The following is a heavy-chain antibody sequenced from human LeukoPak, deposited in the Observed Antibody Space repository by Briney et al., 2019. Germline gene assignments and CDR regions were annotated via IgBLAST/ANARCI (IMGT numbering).Heavy chain of an antibody. D-gene: IGHD2-2*01. J-gene: IGHJ4*02. Sequence: SVKVSCKASGGTFSSYAISWVRQAPGQGLEWMGGIIPIFGTANYAQKFQGRVTMTTDTSTNTVCLELRSLRSDDTAVYYCGRDHQYDFDYWGQGTLVTVSS. CDR1: GGTFSSYA. CDR3: GRDHQYDFDY. CDR2: IIPIFGTA. V-gene: IGHV1-69*05.